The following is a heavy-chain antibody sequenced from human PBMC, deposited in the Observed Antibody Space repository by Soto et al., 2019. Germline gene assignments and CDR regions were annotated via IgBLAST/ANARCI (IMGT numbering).Heavy chain of an antibody. J-gene: IGHJ5*02. V-gene: IGHV3-21*01. CDR3: ARETTFVFLIAYYGNLFDP. Sequence: GGSLRLSCAASGFTFSSYNMNWVRQAPGKGLEWVSSISSSSTYIYYADSVKGRFTISRDNAKNSLYLQMNSLRAEDTAVYYCARETTFVFLIAYYGNLFDPWGQGSLVIVSS. CDR1: GFTFSSYN. CDR2: ISSSSTYI. D-gene: IGHD3-9*01.